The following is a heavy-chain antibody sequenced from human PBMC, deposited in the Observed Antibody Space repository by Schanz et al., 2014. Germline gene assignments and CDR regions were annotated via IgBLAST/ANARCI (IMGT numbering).Heavy chain of an antibody. CDR3: ARDMLRRYGALEI. V-gene: IGHV3-11*06. Sequence: QVQLVESGGGLVKPGGSLRLSCTAFGFTFSDYYMTWIRQAPGKGLEWVSYVSGNNIYTKYADSVRGRFTISRDNAKNSLFLQMNSLRADDTAVYYCARDMLRRYGALEIWGRGTMVTVSS. D-gene: IGHD2-8*01. J-gene: IGHJ3*02. CDR2: VSGNNIYT. CDR1: GFTFSDYY.